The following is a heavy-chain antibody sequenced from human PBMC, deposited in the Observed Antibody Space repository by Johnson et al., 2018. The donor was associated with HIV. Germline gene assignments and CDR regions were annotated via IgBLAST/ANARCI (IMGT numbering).Heavy chain of an antibody. J-gene: IGHJ3*02. CDR3: ARNQGRRNYYDAFDI. V-gene: IGHV3-30*04. CDR1: GFTFSSYA. CDR2: ISYDGSNN. D-gene: IGHD1-7*01. Sequence: QVHLVESGGGVVQPGRSLRLSCAASGFTFSSYAIHWVRQAPGKGLQWVAIISYDGSNNYYADSVKGRFTISRDNSKNTLYLQMNSLRAEDTAVYYCARNQGRRNYYDAFDIWGQGTMVTVSS.